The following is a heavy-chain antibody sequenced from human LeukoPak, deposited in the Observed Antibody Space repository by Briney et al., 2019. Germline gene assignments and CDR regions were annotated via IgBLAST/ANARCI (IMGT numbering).Heavy chain of an antibody. D-gene: IGHD6-19*01. CDR1: GGSISSYY. CDR3: ARRLVAGAYIWFGP. CDR2: IYDSGSS. Sequence: SETLSLTCTVSGGSISSYYWSWIRQPPEKGLEWIGCIYDSGSSSYNPSLRNRGIISVDTYKNQFSLWLVSVTAAHTAVSYCARRLVAGAYIWFGPWGQGTLVTVSS. J-gene: IGHJ5*02. V-gene: IGHV4-59*08.